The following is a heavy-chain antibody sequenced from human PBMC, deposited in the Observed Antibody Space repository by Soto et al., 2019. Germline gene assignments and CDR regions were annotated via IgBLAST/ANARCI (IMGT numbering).Heavy chain of an antibody. CDR2: ISSSSSYI. Sequence: APGKGLEWVSSISSSSSYIYYADSLKGRFTISRDNAKNSLYLQMNSLRAEDTALYYCASTRRDGYNNRSGYDGMDVWGQGATVTVSS. J-gene: IGHJ6*02. CDR3: ASTRRDGYNNRSGYDGMDV. V-gene: IGHV3-21*01. D-gene: IGHD5-12*01.